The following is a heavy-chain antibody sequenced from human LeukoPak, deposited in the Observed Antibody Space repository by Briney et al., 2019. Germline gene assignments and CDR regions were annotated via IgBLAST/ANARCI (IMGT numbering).Heavy chain of an antibody. D-gene: IGHD3-22*01. CDR2: IKEDESEI. CDR3: AGSSGRLFDY. J-gene: IGHJ4*02. CDR1: GVTLNNYW. Sequence: GGCLRLSSVGTGVTLNNYWMYGVREALGRGGESGANIKEDESEIYYVDTVQRRFTISRDNTKNSVYLQMNSLRDEDTAVYYCAGSSGRLFDYWGQGTLVAVSS. V-gene: IGHV3-7*01.